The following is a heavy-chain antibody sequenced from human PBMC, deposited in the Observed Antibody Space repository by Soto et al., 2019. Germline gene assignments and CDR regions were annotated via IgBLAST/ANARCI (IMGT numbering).Heavy chain of an antibody. Sequence: AGSLRLSCAASGFTFSSYAMSWVRQAPGKGLEWVSAISGSGGSTYYADSVKGRFTISRDNSKNTLYLQMNSLRAEDTAVYYCAKDPGSSPQQLPKGDWFDPWGQGTLVTVSS. D-gene: IGHD6-13*01. CDR1: GFTFSSYA. V-gene: IGHV3-23*01. CDR2: ISGSGGST. CDR3: AKDPGSSPQQLPKGDWFDP. J-gene: IGHJ5*02.